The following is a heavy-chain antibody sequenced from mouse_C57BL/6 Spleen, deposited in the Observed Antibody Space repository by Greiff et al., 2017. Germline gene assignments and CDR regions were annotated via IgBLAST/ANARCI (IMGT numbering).Heavy chain of an antibody. CDR1: GYTFTDYN. CDR3: ERYYGSSYYFDY. J-gene: IGHJ2*01. D-gene: IGHD1-1*01. V-gene: IGHV1-18*01. CDR2: INPNNGGT. Sequence: EVQLQQSGPELVKPGASVKIPCKASGYTFTDYNMDWVKQSHGKSLEWIGDINPNNGGTIYNQKFKGKATLTVDKSSSTAYMELRSLTSEDTAVYYCERYYGSSYYFDYRGQGTTLTVSS.